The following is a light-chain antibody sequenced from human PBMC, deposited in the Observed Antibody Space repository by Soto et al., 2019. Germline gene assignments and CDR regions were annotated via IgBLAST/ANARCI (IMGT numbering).Light chain of an antibody. J-gene: IGKJ1*01. CDR3: QQYGDSPWT. CDR2: GAS. V-gene: IGKV3-20*01. CDR1: QSVSSSY. Sequence: ALTQFPGTLSSSPGERATLSCRASQSVSSSYLAWYQQKPGQAPMLLIYGASSRATAIPDRFSGSGSGTDFTLTINRLEPEDVAVYFCQQYGDSPWTCGQGTKVEI.